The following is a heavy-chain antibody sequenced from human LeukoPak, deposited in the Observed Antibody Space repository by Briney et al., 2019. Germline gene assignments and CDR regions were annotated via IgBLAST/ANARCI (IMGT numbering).Heavy chain of an antibody. J-gene: IGHJ4*02. CDR1: GYTFTCYY. D-gene: IGHD6-13*01. CDR3: ARDRGDSSFDY. CDR2: INLNSGGT. V-gene: IGHV1-2*04. Sequence: ASVKVSFKSSGYTFTCYYKHWERQAHGQGQEWMGWINLNSGGTNYAQTFQGWVTMTRDTTISTGYMELSRLRSDDTAVYYCARDRGDSSFDYCGEGTLVTVSS.